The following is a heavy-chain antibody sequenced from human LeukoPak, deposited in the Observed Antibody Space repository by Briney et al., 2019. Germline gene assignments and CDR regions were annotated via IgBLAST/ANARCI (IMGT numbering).Heavy chain of an antibody. V-gene: IGHV3-30*18. CDR1: GFTFSSYV. CDR2: ISYDGGNK. D-gene: IGHD3-22*01. Sequence: GGSLRLSCAASGFTFSSYVMHWVRQAPGKGLEWVAVISYDGGNKYYADSVKGRFTISRDNSKNTLYLQMNSLRADDTAVYYCAKDFSSSGYYFDYWGQGTLVTVSS. J-gene: IGHJ4*02. CDR3: AKDFSSSGYYFDY.